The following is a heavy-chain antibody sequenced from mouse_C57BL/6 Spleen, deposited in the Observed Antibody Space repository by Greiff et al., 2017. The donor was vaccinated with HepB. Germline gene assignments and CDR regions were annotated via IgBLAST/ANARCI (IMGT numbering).Heavy chain of an antibody. J-gene: IGHJ2*01. CDR3: APITTVEAPFDG. Sequence: EVKLMEPGAELVKPGASVKLSCTASGFNFKDYYMHWVKQRTEQGLEWIGRIDPEDGETKYAPKFQGKATITADTSSNTAYLQLSSLTSEDTAVYYCAPITTVEAPFDGWGKGTTLTVSS. CDR2: IDPEDGET. CDR1: GFNFKDYY. V-gene: IGHV14-2*01. D-gene: IGHD1-1*01.